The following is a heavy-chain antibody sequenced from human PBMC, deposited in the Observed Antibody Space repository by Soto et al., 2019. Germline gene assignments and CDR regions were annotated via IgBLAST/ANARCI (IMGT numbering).Heavy chain of an antibody. J-gene: IGHJ4*02. D-gene: IGHD5-12*01. CDR3: ARDIVATIGGFDY. Sequence: GGSLRLSCAASGFTFSSYWMSWVRQAPGKGLEWLANIKVDGSEKYYVDSVKGQFTISRDNAKNSLYLQMISLRVEDTAVYYCARDIVATIGGFDYWGLGALVTVS. CDR1: GFTFSSYW. CDR2: IKVDGSEK. V-gene: IGHV3-7*01.